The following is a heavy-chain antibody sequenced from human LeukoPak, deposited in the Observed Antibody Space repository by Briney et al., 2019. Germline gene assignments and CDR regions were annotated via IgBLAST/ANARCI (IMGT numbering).Heavy chain of an antibody. CDR2: INHSGST. CDR3: ARTVPAPRYYYYGMDV. J-gene: IGHJ6*02. CDR1: GGSFSGYY. V-gene: IGHV4-34*01. D-gene: IGHD2-2*01. Sequence: SETLSLTCAVYGGSFSGYYWGWIRQPPGKGLEWIGEINHSGSTNYNPSLKSRVTISVDTSKNQFSLQLSSVTAADTAVYYCARTVPAPRYYYYGMDVWGQGTTVTVSS.